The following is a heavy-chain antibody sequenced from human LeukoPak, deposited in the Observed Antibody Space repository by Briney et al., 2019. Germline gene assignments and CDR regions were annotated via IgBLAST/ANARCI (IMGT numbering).Heavy chain of an antibody. CDR3: AHRIAVVAATGGFDY. V-gene: IGHV2-5*02. CDR2: TYWDDDK. Sequence: KKSGPTLVKPTQTLTLTCTFSGFSPDTSGVGVGWIRQPPGKALEWLALTYWDDDKRYSPSLESRLTITKDTSKNQVVLTMTNMDPVDTATYYCAHRIAVVAATGGFDYWGQGTLVTVSS. J-gene: IGHJ4*02. D-gene: IGHD2-15*01. CDR1: GFSPDTSGVG.